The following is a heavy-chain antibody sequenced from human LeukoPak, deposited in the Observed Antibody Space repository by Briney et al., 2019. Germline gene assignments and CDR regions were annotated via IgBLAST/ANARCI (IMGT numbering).Heavy chain of an antibody. CDR2: IKQDGSEK. J-gene: IGHJ4*02. CDR3: ARDMTGYCDY. CDR1: GFTFSSYW. V-gene: IGHV3-7*01. Sequence: GGSLRLSCAASGFTFSSYWMSWVRQAPGKGLEWVANIKQDGSEKSYVDSVKGRFAISRDNAKNSLYLQMSSLRAEDTAVYFCARDMTGYCDYWGQGTLVTVSS. D-gene: IGHD2-15*01.